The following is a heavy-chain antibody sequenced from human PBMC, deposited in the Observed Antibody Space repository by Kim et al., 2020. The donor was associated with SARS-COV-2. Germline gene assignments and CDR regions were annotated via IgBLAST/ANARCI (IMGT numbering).Heavy chain of an antibody. V-gene: IGHV3-9*01. CDR2: ISWNSGSI. D-gene: IGHD6-19*01. J-gene: IGHJ3*02. CDR3: AKVSSGWYGGAFDI. Sequence: GGSLRLSCAASGFTFDDYAMHWVRQAPGKGLEWVSGISWNSGSIGYADSVKGRFTISRDNAKNSLYLQMNSLRAEDTALYYCAKVSSGWYGGAFDIWGQGTMVTVSS. CDR1: GFTFDDYA.